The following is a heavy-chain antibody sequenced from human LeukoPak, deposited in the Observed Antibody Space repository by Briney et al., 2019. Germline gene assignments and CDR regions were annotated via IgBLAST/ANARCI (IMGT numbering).Heavy chain of an antibody. CDR1: GGSITSTNW. Sequence: KPSETLSLTCAVSGGSITSTNWWSWVRQPPGKGLEWIGEIYHSGSTNYNSSLKSRVTISVDKSKNHFSLKLSSVTAADTAVYYCARNGGNSDVADWGQGTLVTVSS. V-gene: IGHV4-4*02. CDR2: IYHSGST. J-gene: IGHJ4*02. D-gene: IGHD4-23*01. CDR3: ARNGGNSDVAD.